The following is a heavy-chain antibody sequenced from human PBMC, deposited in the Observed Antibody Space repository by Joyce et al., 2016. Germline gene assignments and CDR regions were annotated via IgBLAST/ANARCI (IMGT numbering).Heavy chain of an antibody. Sequence: QVQLVQSGSAVKKPGASVEVSCKASGYIFTTYGISWVRQAPGQGFEWMGWISAHHGNTKYAQKFQGRVTMTIDTSTSTAYMELESLRSDDTAVYYCARDIHYYNSSGYYWGAFDIWGQGTMVSVSS. CDR1: GYIFTTYG. CDR2: ISAHHGNT. D-gene: IGHD3-22*01. V-gene: IGHV1-18*01. CDR3: ARDIHYYNSSGYYWGAFDI. J-gene: IGHJ3*02.